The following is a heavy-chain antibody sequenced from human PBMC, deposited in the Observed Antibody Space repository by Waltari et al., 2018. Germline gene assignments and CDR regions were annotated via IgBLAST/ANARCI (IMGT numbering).Heavy chain of an antibody. CDR1: AIIFSSYG. CDR2: IRYDGSNK. Sequence: VQLVESGGGVFQPAGSLRISCAAPAIIFSSYGMHWVRQVPGKGLEWVAFIRYDGSNKYYADSVKGRFTISRDNSKNTLYLQMNSLRAEDTAVYYCARTMVAYFDYWGQGTLVTVSS. CDR3: ARTMVAYFDY. V-gene: IGHV3-30*02. D-gene: IGHD3-10*01. J-gene: IGHJ4*02.